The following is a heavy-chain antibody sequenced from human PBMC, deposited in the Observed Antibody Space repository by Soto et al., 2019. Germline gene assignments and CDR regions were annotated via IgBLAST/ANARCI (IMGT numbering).Heavy chain of an antibody. D-gene: IGHD2-2*01. V-gene: IGHV4-34*01. CDR1: NGSFSVYY. CDR2: INHSGST. J-gene: IGHJ3*02. CDR3: ARDSTRRGSCDI. Sequence: PSETLSLTCGVYNGSFSVYYWTWFRQPPGKGLEWIGEINHSGSTNYNPSLKSRVTISVDTSKNQFSLKLSSATAADTAVYYCARDSTRRGSCDIWGQGTMVTVSS.